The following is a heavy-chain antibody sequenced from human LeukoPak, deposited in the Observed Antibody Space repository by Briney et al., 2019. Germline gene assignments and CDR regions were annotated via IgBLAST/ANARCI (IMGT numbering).Heavy chain of an antibody. J-gene: IGHJ4*02. CDR1: GFTFSSYA. CDR3: ARDRVRYSYESGYIDY. Sequence: GGSLRLSCAASGFTFSSYAMHWVRQAPGKGLEWVAVISYDGSNKYYADSVKGRFTISRDNSKNSLYLQMGSLRAEDTAVYYCARDRVRYSYESGYIDYWGQGTLVTVSS. D-gene: IGHD5-18*01. V-gene: IGHV3-30-3*01. CDR2: ISYDGSNK.